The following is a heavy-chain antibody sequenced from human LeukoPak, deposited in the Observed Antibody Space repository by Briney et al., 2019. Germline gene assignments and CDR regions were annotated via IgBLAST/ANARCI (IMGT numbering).Heavy chain of an antibody. CDR1: GFTFSTYS. Sequence: GGSLRLSCAASGFTFSTYSVNWVRQAPGKGLEWVSYISSSSSTIFYADSVQGRFTISRDNAKNSLYLQMNSLRAEDTAVYYCARRITASGKHYFDHWGQGTLVTVSS. V-gene: IGHV3-48*01. CDR3: ARRITASGKHYFDH. D-gene: IGHD6-25*01. CDR2: ISSSSSTI. J-gene: IGHJ4*02.